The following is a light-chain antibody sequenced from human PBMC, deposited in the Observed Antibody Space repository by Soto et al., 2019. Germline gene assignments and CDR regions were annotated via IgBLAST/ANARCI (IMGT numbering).Light chain of an antibody. V-gene: IGLV3-21*02. J-gene: IGLJ3*02. CDR1: SFGNKR. CDR3: QVWDSGSDFGV. Sequence: SYELTQPPSVSVAPGQTASITCGANSFGNKRVHWYQQKPGQAPLLVVYDDRDRPSGIPERFSGSKSGNTATLTISRVEVGDEADYFCQVWDSGSDFGVFGGGTKLTVL. CDR2: DDR.